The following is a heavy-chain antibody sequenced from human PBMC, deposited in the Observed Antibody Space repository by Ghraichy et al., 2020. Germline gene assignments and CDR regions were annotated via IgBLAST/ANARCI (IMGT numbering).Heavy chain of an antibody. J-gene: IGHJ6*02. CDR3: ARDLKKEYDFQYYYYGMDV. Sequence: GESLNISCAASGFIFSSYSMNWVRQAPGKGLEWVSSISSSSGYIYYADSLKGRFTISRDNAKNSLYLQMNSLRAEDTAVYYCARDLKKEYDFQYYYYGMDVWGQGTTVTVSS. V-gene: IGHV3-21*01. CDR1: GFIFSSYS. CDR2: ISSSSGYI. D-gene: IGHD3-3*01.